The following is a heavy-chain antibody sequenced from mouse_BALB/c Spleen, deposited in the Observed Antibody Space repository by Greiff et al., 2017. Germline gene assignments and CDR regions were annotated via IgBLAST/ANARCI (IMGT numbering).Heavy chain of an antibody. J-gene: IGHJ4*01. CDR3: AKEGVDSSGYGNYYAMDY. CDR1: GYTFTSYN. CDR2: IYPGNGDT. Sequence: LQQPGAELVKPGASVKMSCKASGYTFTSYNMHWVKQTPGQGLEWIGAIYPGNGDTSYNQKFKGKATLTADKSSSTAYMQLSSLTSEDSAVYYCAKEGVDSSGYGNYYAMDYWGQGTSVTVSS. V-gene: IGHV1-12*01. D-gene: IGHD3-2*01.